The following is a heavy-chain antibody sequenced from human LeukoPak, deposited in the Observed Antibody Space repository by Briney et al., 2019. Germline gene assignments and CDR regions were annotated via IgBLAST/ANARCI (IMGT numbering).Heavy chain of an antibody. Sequence: PGGSLRLSCAASGFTVSSIYMSWVRQAPGKGLEWVSVIYSGGSTYYADSVKGRFTISRDNSKSTLYIQMNSLRAEDTAVYYCARAKPKNMVRGLIMRRESRYYFDYWGQGTLVTVSS. V-gene: IGHV3-53*01. CDR1: GFTVSSIY. CDR2: IYSGGST. D-gene: IGHD3-10*01. J-gene: IGHJ4*02. CDR3: ARAKPKNMVRGLIMRRESRYYFDY.